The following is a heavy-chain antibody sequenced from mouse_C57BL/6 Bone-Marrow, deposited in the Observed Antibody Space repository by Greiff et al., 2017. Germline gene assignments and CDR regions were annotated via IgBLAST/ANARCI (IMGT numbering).Heavy chain of an antibody. CDR3: TRGRHWYFDV. V-gene: IGHV6-6*01. CDR2: IRNKANNHAT. CDR1: GFTFSDAW. J-gene: IGHJ1*03. Sequence: EVKLVESGGGLVQPGGSMKLSCAASGFTFSDAWMDWVRQSPEKGLEWVAEIRNKANNHATYYAESVKGRFTISRDDSNSSVYLQMNSLRAEDTGIYYWTRGRHWYFDVWGTGTTVTVSS.